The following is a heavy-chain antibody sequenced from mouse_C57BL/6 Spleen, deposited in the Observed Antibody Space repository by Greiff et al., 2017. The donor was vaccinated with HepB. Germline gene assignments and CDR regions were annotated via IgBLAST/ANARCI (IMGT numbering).Heavy chain of an antibody. D-gene: IGHD2-10*01. J-gene: IGHJ4*01. CDR3: ARTGLLSAMDY. Sequence: EVQLQESGGGLVKPGGSLKLSCAASGFTFSDYGMHWVRQAPEKGLEWVAYISSGSSTIYYADTVKGRFTISRDNAKNTLFLQMTSLRSEDTAMYYCARTGLLSAMDYWGQGTSVTVSS. V-gene: IGHV5-17*01. CDR2: ISSGSSTI. CDR1: GFTFSDYG.